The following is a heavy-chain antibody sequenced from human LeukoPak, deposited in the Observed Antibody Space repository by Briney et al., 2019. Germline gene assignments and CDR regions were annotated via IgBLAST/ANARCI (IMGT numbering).Heavy chain of an antibody. V-gene: IGHV4-39*07. J-gene: IGHJ4*02. D-gene: IGHD3-16*02. CDR2: IYYSGST. Sequence: SETLSLTCTVSGGSISSSSYYWGWIRQPPGEGLEWIGSIYYSGSTYYNPSLKSRVTISVDTSKNQFSLKLSSVTAADTAVYYCARADDYVWGSYRPDRPFDYWGQGTLVTVSS. CDR3: ARADDYVWGSYRPDRPFDY. CDR1: GGSISSSSYY.